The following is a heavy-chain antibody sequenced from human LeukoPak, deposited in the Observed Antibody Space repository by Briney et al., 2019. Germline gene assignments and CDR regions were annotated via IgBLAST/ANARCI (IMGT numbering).Heavy chain of an antibody. CDR1: GFTFSSYS. CDR3: ARDRSGSYQSQYYFDY. Sequence: GGSLRLSCAASGFTFSSYSMNWVRQAPGKGLEWVSSISSSSTYIYYTDSVKGRFTISRDNAKNSLYLQMNSLRAEDTAVYYCARDRSGSYQSQYYFDYWGQGTLVTVSS. V-gene: IGHV3-21*01. CDR2: ISSSSTYI. J-gene: IGHJ4*02. D-gene: IGHD1-26*01.